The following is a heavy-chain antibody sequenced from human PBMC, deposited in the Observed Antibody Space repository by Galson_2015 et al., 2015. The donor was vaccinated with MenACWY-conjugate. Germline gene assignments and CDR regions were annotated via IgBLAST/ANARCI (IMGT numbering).Heavy chain of an antibody. Sequence: SLRLSCAVSGFTFSDYAMSWVRQAPGEGLEWVSGISASGGGTYYSDSVKGRFTISRDNSRNTLYLQMNSLRAEDTAVYYCAKTPLGYYHYVDVWGKGTTVTVSS. CDR1: GFTFSDYA. CDR3: AKTPLGYYHYVDV. CDR2: ISASGGGT. V-gene: IGHV3-23*01. J-gene: IGHJ6*03.